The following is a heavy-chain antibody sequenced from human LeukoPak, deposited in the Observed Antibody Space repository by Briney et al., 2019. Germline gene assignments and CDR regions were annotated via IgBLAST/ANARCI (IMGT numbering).Heavy chain of an antibody. J-gene: IGHJ3*02. V-gene: IGHV3-64*01. CDR3: ARGSGDLDYAFDI. Sequence: GGSLRLSCAASGFTFSSYAMHWVRQAPGKGLEYVSAISSNGGSTYYANSVKGRFTISRDNSKNTLYLQMGSLRAEDMAVYYCARGSGDLDYAFDIWGQGTMVTVSS. CDR1: GFTFSSYA. D-gene: IGHD3-10*01. CDR2: ISSNGGST.